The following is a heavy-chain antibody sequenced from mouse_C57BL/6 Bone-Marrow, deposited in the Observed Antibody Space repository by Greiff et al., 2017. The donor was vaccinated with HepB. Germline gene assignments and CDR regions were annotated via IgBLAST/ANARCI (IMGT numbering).Heavy chain of an antibody. V-gene: IGHV1-5*01. J-gene: IGHJ1*03. CDR3: TRWSTTVVDWYFDV. D-gene: IGHD1-1*01. CDR2: IYPGNSDT. CDR1: GYTFTSYW. Sequence: EVQLQQSGTVLARPGASVKMSCKTSGYTFTSYWMHWVKQRPGQGLEWIGAIYPGNSDTSYNQKFKGKAKLTAVTSASTAYMELSSLTNEDSAVYYCTRWSTTVVDWYFDVWGTGTTVTVSS.